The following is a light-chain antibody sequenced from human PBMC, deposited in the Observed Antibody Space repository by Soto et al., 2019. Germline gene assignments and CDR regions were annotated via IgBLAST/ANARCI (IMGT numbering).Light chain of an antibody. CDR1: SSDVGSYNR. CDR2: EVS. CDR3: SSYTSSSTYDV. V-gene: IGLV2-18*02. Sequence: QSVLTQPPSVSWSPGQSVTISCTGTSSDVGSYNRVSWYQQPPGTAPKLMIYEVSNRPSGVPDRFSGSKSGNTASLTISGLQAEDEADYYCSSYTSSSTYDVFGTGTKVTVL. J-gene: IGLJ1*01.